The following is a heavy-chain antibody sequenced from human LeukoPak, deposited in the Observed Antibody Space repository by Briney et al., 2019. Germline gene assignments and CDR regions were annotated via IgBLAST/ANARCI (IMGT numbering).Heavy chain of an antibody. D-gene: IGHD1-26*01. CDR1: GFTFSDYY. J-gene: IGHJ4*02. CDR3: ARVLRIVGATGFDY. Sequence: GGSLRLSCAASGFTFSDYYMSWIRQAPGKGLEWVSYISSSSSYTNYADSVKGRFTISRDNAKNSLYPQMNSLRAEDTAVYYCARVLRIVGATGFDYWGQGTLVTVSS. CDR2: ISSSSSYT. V-gene: IGHV3-11*05.